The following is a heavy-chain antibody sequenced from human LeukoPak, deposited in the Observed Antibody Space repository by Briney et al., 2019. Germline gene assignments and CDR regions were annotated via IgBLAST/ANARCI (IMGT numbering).Heavy chain of an antibody. CDR3: AKDIYPGQYQLLQGIDY. V-gene: IGHV3-11*01. CDR1: GFTFSNYY. CDR2: ISSSATNI. J-gene: IGHJ4*02. D-gene: IGHD2-2*01. Sequence: GGSLRLSCAASGFTFSNYYMSWIRQAPGKGLEWISYISSSATNIQYADSVKGRFTISRDNAKNSLYLQMNSLRAEDTALYYCAKDIYPGQYQLLQGIDYWGQGTLVTVSS.